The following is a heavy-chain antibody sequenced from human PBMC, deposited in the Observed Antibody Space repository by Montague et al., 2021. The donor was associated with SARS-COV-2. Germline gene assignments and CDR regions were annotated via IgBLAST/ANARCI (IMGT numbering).Heavy chain of an antibody. CDR1: GDSTSCPNCY. D-gene: IGHD4-17*01. V-gene: IGHV4-39*01. CDR2: IYHSGTT. Sequence: SETLSLTCTVSGDSTSCPNCYWGWIRQAPGKGLDWIGTIYHSGTTYYNPSLKSRLTISIDTSKNQFSLKLTSVTAADTAVYYCARHRNYGDHSLDNWFHPWGQGTLVTVSS. J-gene: IGHJ5*02. CDR3: ARHRNYGDHSLDNWFHP.